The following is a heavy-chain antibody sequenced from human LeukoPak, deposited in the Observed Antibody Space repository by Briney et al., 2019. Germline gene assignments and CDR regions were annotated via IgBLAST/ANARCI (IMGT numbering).Heavy chain of an antibody. CDR3: ARSHYYGMDV. V-gene: IGHV1-8*02. Sequence: ASVKVSCKASGYTFTSYYMHWVRQAPGQGLEWMGWMNPNSGNTGYAQKFQGRVTMTRNTSISTAYMELSSLRSEDTAVYYCARSHYYGMDVWGQGTTVTVSS. CDR1: GYTFTSYY. J-gene: IGHJ6*02. CDR2: MNPNSGNT.